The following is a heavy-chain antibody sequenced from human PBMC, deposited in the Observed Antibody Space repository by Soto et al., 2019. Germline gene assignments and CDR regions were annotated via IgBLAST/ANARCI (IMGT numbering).Heavy chain of an antibody. CDR3: ARQGAARWFDP. D-gene: IGHD6-6*01. CDR1: GGSFSGYY. CDR2: IYYSGST. Sequence: PSETLSLTCAVYGGSFSGYYWTWIRQPPGKGLEWIGSIYYSGSTYYNPSLKSRVTISVDTSKNQFSLKLSSVTAADTAVYYCARQGAARWFDPWGQGTLVTVSS. V-gene: IGHV4-34*01. J-gene: IGHJ5*02.